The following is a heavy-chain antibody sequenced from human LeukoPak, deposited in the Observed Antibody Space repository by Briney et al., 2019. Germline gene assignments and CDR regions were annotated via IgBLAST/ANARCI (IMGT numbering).Heavy chain of an antibody. CDR3: ASKIGYCSSVSCYLDY. Sequence: GGSLRLSCAASAFTFSSYDMTWARQAPGKGLEWVSAIRSSSGSTDYADSVKGRFTISRDNSKNILYLQMNSLRAEDTAVYYCASKIGYCSSVSCYLDYWGQGTLVTVSS. J-gene: IGHJ4*02. D-gene: IGHD2-15*01. V-gene: IGHV3-23*01. CDR2: IRSSSGST. CDR1: AFTFSSYD.